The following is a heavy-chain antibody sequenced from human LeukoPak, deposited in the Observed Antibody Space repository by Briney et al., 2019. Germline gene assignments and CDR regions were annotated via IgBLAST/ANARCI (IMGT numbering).Heavy chain of an antibody. V-gene: IGHV3-53*01. D-gene: IGHD3/OR15-3a*01. CDR3: ARGYPGLAP. CDR2: NYSGGNT. Sequence: GGSLRLSCAASGFTFSSYAMTWVRQAPGKGLEWVSVNYSGGNTYYAGSVKGRFTISRDNSKNTLYLQMNSLRAEDTTVYYCARGYPGLAPWGQGTLVTVSS. CDR1: GFTFSSYA. J-gene: IGHJ5*02.